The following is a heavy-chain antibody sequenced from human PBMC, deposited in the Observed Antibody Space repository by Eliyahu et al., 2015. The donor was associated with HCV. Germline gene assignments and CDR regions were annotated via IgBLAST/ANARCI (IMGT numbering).Heavy chain of an antibody. D-gene: IGHD3-10*01. CDR1: XGSXSSGGYY. V-gene: IGHV4-31*03. CDR2: IYHRGST. J-gene: IGHJ5*02. Sequence: QVQLQESGPGLVKPSQTLSXXCPVSXGSXSSGGYYXSWIRQHPGKGLEWIGYIYHRGSTYYNPSLSSRVTISVDTSKNQFSLKLSSVTTADTAVYYCARDPIGSGSYYSGAGFDPWGQGTLVTVSS. CDR3: ARDPIGSGSYYSGAGFDP.